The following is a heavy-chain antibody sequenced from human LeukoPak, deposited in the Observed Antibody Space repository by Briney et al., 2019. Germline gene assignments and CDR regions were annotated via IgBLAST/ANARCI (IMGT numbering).Heavy chain of an antibody. Sequence: LPGGSLRLSCAASGFTFSSYAMHWVRQAPGKGLEWVAVISYDGSNKYYADSVKGRFTISRDNSKNTVSLQMNSLKTEDTAVYYCAKDWRWELPNYGFNVWGQGTMVTVSS. D-gene: IGHD1-26*01. V-gene: IGHV3-30-3*01. CDR3: AKDWRWELPNYGFNV. CDR2: ISYDGSNK. CDR1: GFTFSSYA. J-gene: IGHJ3*01.